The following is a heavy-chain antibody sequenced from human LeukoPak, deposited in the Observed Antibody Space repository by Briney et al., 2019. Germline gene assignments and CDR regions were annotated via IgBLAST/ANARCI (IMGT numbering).Heavy chain of an antibody. CDR3: ARHKYYDFWSGYPYYFDY. CDR1: GYTFTGYY. D-gene: IGHD3-3*01. Sequence: ASVKVSCKASGYTFTGYYMHWVRQAPGQGLEWMGWINPNSGGTNYAQKFQGRVTMTRDTSKNQFSLKLSSVTAADTAVYYCARHKYYDFWSGYPYYFDYWGQGTLVTVSS. J-gene: IGHJ4*02. CDR2: INPNSGGT. V-gene: IGHV1-2*02.